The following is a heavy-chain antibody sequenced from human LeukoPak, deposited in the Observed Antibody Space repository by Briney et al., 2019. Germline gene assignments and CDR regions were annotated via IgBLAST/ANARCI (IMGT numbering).Heavy chain of an antibody. Sequence: ASVTVSCKVSGYTLTELSMHWVRQAPGKGLEWMGGFDPEDGETIYAQKFQGRVTMTEDTSTDTAYMELSSLRSEDTAVYYCATLGITGATWGDYWGQGTLVTVSS. CDR2: FDPEDGET. D-gene: IGHD1-20*01. CDR3: ATLGITGATWGDY. V-gene: IGHV1-24*01. CDR1: GYTLTELS. J-gene: IGHJ4*02.